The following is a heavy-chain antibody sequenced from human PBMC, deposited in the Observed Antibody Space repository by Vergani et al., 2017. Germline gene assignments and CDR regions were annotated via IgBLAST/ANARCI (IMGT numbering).Heavy chain of an antibody. Sequence: QVQLVQSGAEVKKPGASVKVSCKASGYTFTGYYMHWVRQAPGQGLEWMGWINPNSGGPNYAQNFQGWVTMTRDTSISTAYMELGRLRSDDTAVYYCARALVATIGGYYYDYGMDVWGQGTTVTVSS. D-gene: IGHD5-12*01. CDR1: GYTFTGYY. J-gene: IGHJ6*02. CDR2: INPNSGGP. V-gene: IGHV1-2*04. CDR3: ARALVATIGGYYYDYGMDV.